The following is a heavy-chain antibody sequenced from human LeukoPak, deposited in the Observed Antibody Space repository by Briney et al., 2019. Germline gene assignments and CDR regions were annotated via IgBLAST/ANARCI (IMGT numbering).Heavy chain of an antibody. CDR2: IYYSGSI. D-gene: IGHD3-9*01. CDR1: GGSLSNYY. CDR3: ARVDYDILTGYYGNDY. J-gene: IGHJ4*02. Sequence: SETLSLTCTVPGGSLSNYYWSWIRQPPGKGLEWIGYIYYSGSINYNPSLKSRVTISVDMSKNQFSLQLSSVTAADTAVYYCARVDYDILTGYYGNDYWGQGTLVTVSS. V-gene: IGHV4-59*08.